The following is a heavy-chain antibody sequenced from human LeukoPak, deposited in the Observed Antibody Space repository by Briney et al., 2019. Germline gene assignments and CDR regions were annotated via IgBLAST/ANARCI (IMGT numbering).Heavy chain of an antibody. CDR1: GYTFNDYF. D-gene: IGHD3-16*01. Sequence: ASAKVSCKASGYTFNDYFLHWVRQAPGQGLEWMGWINPKSGGTNYAQKFQGRVTMTRDTSITTANMELSRLETDDMAVYYCARGYEYGWFDPWGQGTLVTVSS. J-gene: IGHJ5*02. CDR3: ARGYEYGWFDP. V-gene: IGHV1-2*02. CDR2: INPKSGGT.